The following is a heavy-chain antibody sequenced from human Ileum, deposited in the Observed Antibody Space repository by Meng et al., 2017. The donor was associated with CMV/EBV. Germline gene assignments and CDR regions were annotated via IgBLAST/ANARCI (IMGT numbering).Heavy chain of an antibody. J-gene: IGHJ4*02. D-gene: IGHD3-10*01. CDR3: AKGRGGNAWGDIDD. CDR1: GYDLSSWG. V-gene: IGHV1-8*01. CDR2: MNPNTGNA. Sequence: SGYDLSSWGVHWVRRASGQGLERLEWMNPNTGNAGYAQEFQGRVTMTRKTSISTVYMELSGLGSEDTAVYYWAKGRGGNAWGDIDDWGQGTLVTVSS.